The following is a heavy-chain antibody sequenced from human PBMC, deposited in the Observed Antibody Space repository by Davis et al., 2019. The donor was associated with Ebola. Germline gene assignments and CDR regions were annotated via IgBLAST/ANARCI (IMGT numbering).Heavy chain of an antibody. V-gene: IGHV3-7*03. CDR2: IRHDGTDK. CDR3: ARSLVFSVATIDY. J-gene: IGHJ4*02. Sequence: GESLKISCAASGFTFSGYWMNWVRQAPGKGLEWVASIRHDGTDKYYVDSVKGRFTISRDNAKNSLYLQVSSLRAEDTAVYVCARSLVFSVATIDYWGQGTLVTVSS. D-gene: IGHD4-11*01. CDR1: GFTFSGYW.